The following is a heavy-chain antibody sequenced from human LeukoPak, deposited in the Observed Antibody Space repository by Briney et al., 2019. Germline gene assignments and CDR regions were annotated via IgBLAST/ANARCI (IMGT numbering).Heavy chain of an antibody. CDR3: ARDFVVAGKSGFDY. CDR2: INANSGGT. Sequence: ASVKVSCKASGYTFTGYYMHWVRQAPGQGLEWMGWINANSGGTNYAQKFRGGVTMTRDRSLSAAYMELSRLRSDDAALYYCARDFVVAGKSGFDYWGQGTLVTVSS. V-gene: IGHV1-2*02. D-gene: IGHD6-19*01. CDR1: GYTFTGYY. J-gene: IGHJ4*02.